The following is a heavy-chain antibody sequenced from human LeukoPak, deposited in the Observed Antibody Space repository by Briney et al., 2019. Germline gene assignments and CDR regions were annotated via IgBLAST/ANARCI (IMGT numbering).Heavy chain of an antibody. D-gene: IGHD5-18*01. CDR3: ATVWHSYGRNWFDP. Sequence: SETLSLTCRVSGGSIRGNYWSWIRQPPGKGLEWIGYIYSSGSTNYNPSLKSRVTISLDTSKNQFSLNLNSVTAEDTAVYYCATVWHSYGRNWFDPWGQGTLVTVSS. CDR2: IYSSGST. CDR1: GGSIRGNY. J-gene: IGHJ5*02. V-gene: IGHV4-59*01.